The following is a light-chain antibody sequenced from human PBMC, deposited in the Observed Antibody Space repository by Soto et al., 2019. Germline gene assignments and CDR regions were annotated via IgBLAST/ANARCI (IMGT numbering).Light chain of an antibody. Sequence: DIHITQSPSSLAAFVGDRVTITCRTSQTVSTYLSWCQQKPGEAPKLLIYAASTLQSGVPSRFSVSGSGTEFTLTITSLQPEDVATYFCQQSYSSPVTFGQGTKLE. J-gene: IGKJ2*01. CDR2: AAS. CDR3: QQSYSSPVT. CDR1: QTVSTY. V-gene: IGKV1-39*01.